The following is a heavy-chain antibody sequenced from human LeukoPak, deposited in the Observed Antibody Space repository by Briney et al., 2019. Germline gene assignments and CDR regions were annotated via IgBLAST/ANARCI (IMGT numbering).Heavy chain of an antibody. CDR3: ARFMVRGAPIDY. Sequence: GGSLRLSCTVSGFTVSSNYMSWVRQAPGKGLEWVSVIYSGGSTYYADSVKGRFTISRDNSKNTLYLQMNSLRAEDTAVYYCARFMVRGAPIDYWGQGTLVTVSS. V-gene: IGHV3-66*01. D-gene: IGHD3-10*01. J-gene: IGHJ4*02. CDR2: IYSGGST. CDR1: GFTVSSNY.